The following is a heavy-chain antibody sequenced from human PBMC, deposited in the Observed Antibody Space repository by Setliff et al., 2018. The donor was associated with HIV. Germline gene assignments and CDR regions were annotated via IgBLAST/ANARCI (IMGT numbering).Heavy chain of an antibody. CDR3: AKMHTAMDPDTFDI. D-gene: IGHD5-18*01. Sequence: GGSLRLSCAASGFTFSTYWMSWVRQAPGKGLEWVANIKQDGSEKYYVDSVKGRFTISRDNSKNTMFLQMNSLRVEDTAIYYCAKMHTAMDPDTFDIWGQGTMVT. CDR1: GFTFSTYW. J-gene: IGHJ3*02. V-gene: IGHV3-7*01. CDR2: IKQDGSEK.